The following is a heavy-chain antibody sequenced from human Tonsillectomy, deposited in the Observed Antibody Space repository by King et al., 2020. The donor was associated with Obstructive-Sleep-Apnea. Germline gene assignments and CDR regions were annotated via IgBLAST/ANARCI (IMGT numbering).Heavy chain of an antibody. Sequence: VQLVQSGGGLVQPGGSLRLSCAASGFTFSSYAMSWVRQAPGKGLEWVSAISGSGGSTYYADSVKGRFTISRDNSKNTLYLQMNSLRAEDTAVYYCAKDMMITMIVVVITDGMDVWGQGTTVTVSS. V-gene: IGHV3-23*04. CDR3: AKDMMITMIVVVITDGMDV. D-gene: IGHD3-22*01. CDR2: ISGSGGST. J-gene: IGHJ6*02. CDR1: GFTFSSYA.